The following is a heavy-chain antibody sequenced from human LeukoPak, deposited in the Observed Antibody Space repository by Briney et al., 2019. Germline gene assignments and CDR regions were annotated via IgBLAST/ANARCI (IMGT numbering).Heavy chain of an antibody. CDR1: GFTFSSYE. CDR3: ARGAGRYFDWFDP. CDR2: ISSSGSTI. J-gene: IGHJ5*02. D-gene: IGHD3-9*01. Sequence: PGGSLRLSSAASGFTFSSYEMNWVRQAPGKGLEWVSYISSSGSTIYYADSVKGRFTISRDNAKNSLYLQMNSLRAEDTAVYYCARGAGRYFDWFDPWGQGTLVTVSS. V-gene: IGHV3-48*03.